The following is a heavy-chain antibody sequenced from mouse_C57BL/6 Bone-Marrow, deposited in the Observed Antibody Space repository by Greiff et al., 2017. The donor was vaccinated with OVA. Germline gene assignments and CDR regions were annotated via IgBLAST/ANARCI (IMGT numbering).Heavy chain of an antibody. Sequence: VQLQQSGAELARPGASVKLSCKASGYTFTSYGISWVKQRTGQGLEWIGEIYPRSGNTYYNEKFKGKATLTAGKSSSTAYMELRSLTSEDSAVYFCARSYYSNPDYWGQGTTLTVSS. V-gene: IGHV1-81*01. CDR3: ARSYYSNPDY. CDR1: GYTFTSYG. D-gene: IGHD2-5*01. CDR2: IYPRSGNT. J-gene: IGHJ2*01.